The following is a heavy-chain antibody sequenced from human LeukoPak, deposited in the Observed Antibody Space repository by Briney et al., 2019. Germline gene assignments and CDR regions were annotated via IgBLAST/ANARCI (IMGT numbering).Heavy chain of an antibody. Sequence: ASVKVSCKASGYTFTDYYMNWVRQAPGQGPEWMGWINPNSGGTNYAQKFQGRVTMTRDTSISTAYMEVSKLRSDDTAVYYCASFGSGKYYRFDSWGQGTLVTVSS. D-gene: IGHD3-10*01. CDR3: ASFGSGKYYRFDS. CDR2: INPNSGGT. J-gene: IGHJ4*02. CDR1: GYTFTDYY. V-gene: IGHV1-2*02.